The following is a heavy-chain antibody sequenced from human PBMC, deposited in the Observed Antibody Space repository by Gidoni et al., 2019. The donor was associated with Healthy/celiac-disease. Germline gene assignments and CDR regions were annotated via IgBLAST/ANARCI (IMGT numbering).Heavy chain of an antibody. CDR3: ARGRGDIVVVVAARWPYYYYYGMDV. V-gene: IGHV1-69*06. CDR2: IIPSFGTA. Sequence: QAQLVQSGAEVKKPGSSVKVSCKASGGTFSSYAISWVRQAPGQGLEWMGGIIPSFGTANYAQKFQGRVTITADKSTSTAYMELSSLRSEDTAVYYCARGRGDIVVVVAARWPYYYYYGMDVWGQGTTVTVSS. CDR1: GGTFSSYA. J-gene: IGHJ6*02. D-gene: IGHD2-15*01.